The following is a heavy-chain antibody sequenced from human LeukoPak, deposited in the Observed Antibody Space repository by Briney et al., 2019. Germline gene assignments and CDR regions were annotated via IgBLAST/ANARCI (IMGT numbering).Heavy chain of an antibody. CDR2: IYYSGST. CDR1: GGSISSSSYY. CDR3: ARGKYQLLRAYYYYYMDV. V-gene: IGHV4-39*01. D-gene: IGHD2-2*01. Sequence: PSETLSLTCTGSGGSISSSSYYWGWIRQPPGKGLEWIGSIYYSGSTYYNPSLKSRVTISVDTSKNQFSLKLSSVTAADTAVYYCARGKYQLLRAYYYYYMDVWGKGTTVTVSS. J-gene: IGHJ6*03.